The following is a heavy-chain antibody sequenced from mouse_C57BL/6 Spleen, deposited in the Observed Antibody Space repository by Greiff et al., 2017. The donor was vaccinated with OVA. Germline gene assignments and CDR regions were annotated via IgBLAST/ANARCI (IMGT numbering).Heavy chain of an antibody. V-gene: IGHV1-80*01. D-gene: IGHD3-3*01. Sequence: QVQLQQSGAELVKPGASVKISCKASGYAFSSYWMNWVKQRPGQGLEWIGQIYPGDGDTNYNGKFKGKATLTADKSSSTAYMQLSSLTSEDSAVYFCARQGSDYAMDYWGQATTLTVSS. CDR2: IYPGDGDT. CDR1: GYAFSSYW. CDR3: ARQGSDYAMDY. J-gene: IGHJ4*01.